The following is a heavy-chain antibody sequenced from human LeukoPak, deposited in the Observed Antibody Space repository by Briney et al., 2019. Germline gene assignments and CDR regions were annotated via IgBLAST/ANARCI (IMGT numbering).Heavy chain of an antibody. D-gene: IGHD1-1*01. CDR1: GFTFSGST. J-gene: IGHJ4*02. CDR3: TRWRLGGFNMDDGFDY. Sequence: GGSLRLSCVASGFTFSGSTIHWVRQASGKGLEWVGRVRSKADSYSTAYTASMKGRFIISRDDSKNTGYLQMNSLIAEDTAVYYCTRWRLGGFNMDDGFDYWGQGSLVTVSS. CDR2: VRSKADSYST. V-gene: IGHV3-73*01.